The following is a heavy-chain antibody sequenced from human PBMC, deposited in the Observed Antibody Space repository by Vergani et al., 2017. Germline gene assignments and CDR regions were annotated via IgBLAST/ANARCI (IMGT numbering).Heavy chain of an antibody. Sequence: QVQLQESGPGLVKPSETLSLTCTVSGGSISSYYWSWIRQPPGKGLEWIGYIYYSGSTYYNPSLKSRVTISVDTSKNQFSLKLSSVTAADTAVYYCARQNYDCWSGYSSDPWGQGTLVTVSS. CDR2: IYYSGST. J-gene: IGHJ5*02. V-gene: IGHV4-59*06. CDR1: GGSISSYY. D-gene: IGHD3-3*01. CDR3: ARQNYDCWSGYSSDP.